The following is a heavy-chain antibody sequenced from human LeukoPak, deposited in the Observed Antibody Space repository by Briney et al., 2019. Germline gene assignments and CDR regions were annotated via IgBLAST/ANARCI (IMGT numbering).Heavy chain of an antibody. D-gene: IGHD3-3*01. V-gene: IGHV1-46*03. CDR3: ARDLSPGDFWSTATGY. CDR2: INPSGGST. Sequence: ASVKVSCKASGYTFTSYYMHWVRQASGQGLEWMGIINPSGGSTSYAQKFQGRVTMTRETSTSTVYMELSSLRSEDTAVYYCARDLSPGDFWSTATGYWGQGTLVTVSS. J-gene: IGHJ4*02. CDR1: GYTFTSYY.